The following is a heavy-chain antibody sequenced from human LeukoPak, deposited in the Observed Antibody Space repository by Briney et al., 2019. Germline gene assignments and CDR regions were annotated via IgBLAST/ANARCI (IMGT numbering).Heavy chain of an antibody. D-gene: IGHD4-11*01. CDR2: VSYDGSNK. V-gene: IGHV3-30*18. CDR1: GFTFSSYG. CDR3: AKDFFPKTTVYYFDY. J-gene: IGHJ4*02. Sequence: PGRSLRLSCAASGFTFSSYGMHWVRQAPGKGLEWVAVVSYDGSNKYYADSVEGRFTISRVNTKNTLYLQMNSLRAEDTAVYYCAKDFFPKTTVYYFDYWGQGTLVTVPS.